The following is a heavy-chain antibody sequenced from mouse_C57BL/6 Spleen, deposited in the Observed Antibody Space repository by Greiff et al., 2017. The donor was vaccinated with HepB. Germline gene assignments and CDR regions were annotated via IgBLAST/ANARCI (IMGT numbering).Heavy chain of an antibody. Sequence: EVKLVESGGDLVKPGGSLKLSCAASGFTFSSYGMSWVRQTPDKRLEWVATISSGGSYTYYPDSVKGRFTISRDNAKNTLYLQRSSLKSEDTAMYYCARLAQATYFDYWGQGTTLTVSS. CDR1: GFTFSSYG. V-gene: IGHV5-6*01. CDR2: ISSGGSYT. CDR3: ARLAQATYFDY. D-gene: IGHD3-2*02. J-gene: IGHJ2*01.